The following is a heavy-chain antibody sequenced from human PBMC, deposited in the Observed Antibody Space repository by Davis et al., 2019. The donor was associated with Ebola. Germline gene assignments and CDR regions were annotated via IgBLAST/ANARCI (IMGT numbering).Heavy chain of an antibody. CDR3: ARVFRPSDDVVVVYAIEGLDY. J-gene: IGHJ4*02. D-gene: IGHD2-8*02. V-gene: IGHV1-46*01. Sequence: ASVKVSCKASGYTFTSYYMHWVRQAPGQGLEWMGIINPSGGSTSYAQKFQGRVTMTRDTSTSTAYMELRSLRSDDTAVYYCARVFRPSDDVVVVYAIEGLDYWGQGTLVTVSS. CDR1: GYTFTSYY. CDR2: INPSGGST.